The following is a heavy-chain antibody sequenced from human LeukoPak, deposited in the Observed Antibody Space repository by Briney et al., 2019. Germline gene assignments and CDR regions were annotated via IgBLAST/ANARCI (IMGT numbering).Heavy chain of an antibody. D-gene: IGHD2-15*01. CDR2: IKSKIDGGTI. J-gene: IGHJ4*02. V-gene: IGHV3-15*01. CDR1: GFTFSDAW. Sequence: GGSLRLSRFGSGFTFSDAWMTWVRQAPRRGLEWVGRIKSKIDGGTIDYAEPVKGRFTISRDDSRNTLYLQMSSLKPEDTAVYYCTARRQDGWWGQGTLVTVS. CDR3: TARRQDGW.